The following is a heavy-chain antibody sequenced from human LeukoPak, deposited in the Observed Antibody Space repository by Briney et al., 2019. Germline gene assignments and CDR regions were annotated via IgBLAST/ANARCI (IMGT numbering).Heavy chain of an antibody. V-gene: IGHV3-23*01. D-gene: IGHD5-18*01. J-gene: IGHJ6*03. CDR2: ISGSGGST. CDR3: ATGAMVDYYYYYMDV. CDR1: GFTFSSYA. Sequence: PGGSLRLSCAASGFTFSSYAMSWVRQAPGKGLEWVSAISGSGGSTYYADSVKGRFTISRDNSKNTLYLQMNSLRAEDTAVNYCATGAMVDYYYYYMDVWGKGTTVTVSS.